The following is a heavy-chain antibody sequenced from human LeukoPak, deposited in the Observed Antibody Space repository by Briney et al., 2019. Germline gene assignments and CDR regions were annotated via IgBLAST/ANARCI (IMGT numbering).Heavy chain of an antibody. V-gene: IGHV1-69*13. D-gene: IGHD3-22*01. CDR2: ITPIFGTA. J-gene: IGHJ5*02. Sequence: SVKVSCKASGGTFTSYAISWVGQAPGQGLKGMGGITPIFGTANYAQKFQGRVTITADESTGTAYMELSSLRSEDTAVYYCARSQDYYDSSGYYYGNWFDPWGQGTLVTVSS. CDR1: GGTFTSYA. CDR3: ARSQDYYDSSGYYYGNWFDP.